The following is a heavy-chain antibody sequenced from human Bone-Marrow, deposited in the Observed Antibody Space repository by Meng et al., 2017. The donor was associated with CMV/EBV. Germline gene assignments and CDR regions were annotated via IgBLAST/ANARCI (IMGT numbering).Heavy chain of an antibody. CDR2: IYYSGYT. D-gene: IGHD2-2*02. J-gene: IGHJ4*02. CDR3: ARVKVVPTAIGGKIDY. Sequence: GSLRLSCTVSGGSISSGSYYWGWIRQPPGKGLEWIAHIYYSGYTYYNPSLKSRITTSVGTSKNQFSPKLSSVTAADTAVYYCARVKVVPTAIGGKIDYWGQGTLVTVSS. V-gene: IGHV4-39*07. CDR1: GGSISSGSYY.